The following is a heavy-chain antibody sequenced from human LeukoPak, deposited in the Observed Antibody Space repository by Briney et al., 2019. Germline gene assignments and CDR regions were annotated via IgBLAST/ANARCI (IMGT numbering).Heavy chain of an antibody. CDR1: VYTFIDYY. D-gene: IGHD6-19*01. CDR2: IDPKSGGT. CDR3: ARAYSSGWYGSTDY. V-gene: IGHV1-2*02. J-gene: IGHJ4*02. Sequence: GASVKVSFKSSVYTFIDYYMHWVRQAPGQGLEWMGWIDPKSGGTSYAQKFQDRVAMIRDTSISTAYMELTRLTSDDTAVYYCARAYSSGWYGSTDYWGQGTLVTVSS.